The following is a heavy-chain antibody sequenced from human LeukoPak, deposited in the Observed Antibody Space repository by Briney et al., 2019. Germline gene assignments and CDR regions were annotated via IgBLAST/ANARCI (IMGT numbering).Heavy chain of an antibody. CDR1: GGTFSSYA. D-gene: IGHD2-21*02. CDR3: AREDDYYFDY. J-gene: IGHJ4*02. Sequence: GASVTVSCKASGGTFSSYAISWVRQAPGQGLEWMGGIIPIFGTANYAQKFQGRVTITADESTSTAYMELSSLRSEDTAVYYCAREDDYYFDYWGQGTLVTVSS. V-gene: IGHV1-69*13. CDR2: IIPIFGTA.